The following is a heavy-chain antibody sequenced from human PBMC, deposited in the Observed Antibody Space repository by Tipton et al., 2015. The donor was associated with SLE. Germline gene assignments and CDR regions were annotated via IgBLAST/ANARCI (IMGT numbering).Heavy chain of an antibody. CDR1: GGSISSGGYY. Sequence: LRLSCTVSGGSISSGGYYWSWIRQHQGKGLEWIGYIYYSGSTYYNPSFKSRVTVSVDTSKNLFSLKLSSVTAADTAVYYCASGSYCSSSSCAYCFDPWGQGTLITVSS. CDR2: IYYSGST. V-gene: IGHV4-31*02. CDR3: ASGSYCSSSSCAYCFDP. J-gene: IGHJ5*02. D-gene: IGHD2-2*01.